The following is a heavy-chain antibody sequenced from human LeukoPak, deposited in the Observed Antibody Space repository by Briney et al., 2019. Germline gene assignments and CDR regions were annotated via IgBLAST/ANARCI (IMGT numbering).Heavy chain of an antibody. CDR3: ARDWATDVSPGSSRMDV. Sequence: GASVKVSCKASGYTFTGYYMHWVRQAPGQGLEWMGWINPNSGGTNYAQKFQGRVTMTRDTSISTAYMELSRLRSDDTAVYYCARDWATDVSPGSSRMDVWGKGTTVTVSS. CDR1: GYTFTGYY. J-gene: IGHJ6*04. CDR2: INPNSGGT. V-gene: IGHV1-2*02. D-gene: IGHD3-10*01.